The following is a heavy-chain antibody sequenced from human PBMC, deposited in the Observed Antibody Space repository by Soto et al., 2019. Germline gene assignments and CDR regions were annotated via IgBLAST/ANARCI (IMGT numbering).Heavy chain of an antibody. J-gene: IGHJ5*02. V-gene: IGHV4-39*02. D-gene: IGHD2-2*01. Sequence: SETLSLTCSVSGGSISYNSYYWGWIRQPPGKGLEWVGGIFYTGTTYYSPSLKDRVTISVDTSKNSFSLNLSSVTAADTAVYFCARLVVVAPVANAWGQGTLVTVYS. CDR3: ARLVVVAPVANA. CDR2: IFYTGTT. CDR1: GGSISYNSYY.